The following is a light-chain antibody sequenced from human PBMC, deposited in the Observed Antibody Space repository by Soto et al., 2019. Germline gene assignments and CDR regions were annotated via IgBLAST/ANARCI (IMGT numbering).Light chain of an antibody. CDR3: QTWGSGII. J-gene: IGLJ2*01. CDR2: LNNDGSH. CDR1: HAHRLFA. V-gene: IGLV4-69*01. Sequence: QPVLTQSPSASASLGTSVRLTCTLSHAHRLFAIAWHQQQPDKGPRFLMKLNNDGSHTRGDGIPDRFSGSTSGAERYLIISSVQSDDEGDYYCQTWGSGIIFGGGTKVTVL.